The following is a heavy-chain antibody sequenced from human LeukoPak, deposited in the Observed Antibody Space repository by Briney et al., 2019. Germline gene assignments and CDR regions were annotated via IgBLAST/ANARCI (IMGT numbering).Heavy chain of an antibody. V-gene: IGHV1-8*02. Sequence: GESLKISCKGSGYSFTNYWINWVRQATGQGLEWMGWMNPNSGNTGYAQKFQGRVTMTRNTSISTAYMELSSLRSEDTAVYYCARRYSSSSGASDAFDFWGQGTMVTVSS. J-gene: IGHJ3*01. CDR1: GYSFTNYW. CDR3: ARRYSSSSGASDAFDF. CDR2: MNPNSGNT. D-gene: IGHD6-6*01.